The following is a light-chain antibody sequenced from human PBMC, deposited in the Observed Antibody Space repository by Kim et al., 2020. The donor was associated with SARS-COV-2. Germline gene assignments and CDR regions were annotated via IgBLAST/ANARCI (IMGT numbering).Light chain of an antibody. Sequence: DIQMTQSPSSLSASVGDRVTITCRSSQRIYSYLNWYQQKPGKAPKLLIYAASSLQSGFPSRFSGSGSGTDFIFTISSLQPEDFATYDCQQRYSTPFTFGQGTRLEIK. CDR2: AAS. CDR1: QRIYSY. CDR3: QQRYSTPFT. V-gene: IGKV1-39*01. J-gene: IGKJ5*01.